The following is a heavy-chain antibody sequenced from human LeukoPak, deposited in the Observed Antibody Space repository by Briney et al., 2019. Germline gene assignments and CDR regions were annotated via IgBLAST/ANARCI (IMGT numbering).Heavy chain of an antibody. Sequence: GGSLRLSCTASGWMHFVRQGPGKGLVWVSGINLDGTGTYYADSVEGRFTISRDNAKNTVSLQMNSLSAEDTAVYYCTSVFESWGQGFLVTVSS. J-gene: IGHJ4*02. CDR3: TSVFES. CDR2: INLDGTGT. CDR1: GW. D-gene: IGHD2-2*01. V-gene: IGHV3-74*01.